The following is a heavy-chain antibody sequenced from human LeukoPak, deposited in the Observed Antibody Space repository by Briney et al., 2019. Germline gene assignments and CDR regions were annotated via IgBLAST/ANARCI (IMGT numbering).Heavy chain of an antibody. V-gene: IGHV4-31*03. CDR2: IHYRGTT. D-gene: IGHD1-26*01. CDR3: ARDAIVRGISDYYYVDV. J-gene: IGHJ6*03. CDR1: GDSLTEGGHR. Sequence: DPSEPLSLPCSVYGDSLTEGGHRWSWIRQHPGKGLGWIANIHYRGTTSHNPSLNSRVSMSVDTSQNQFSLRLTSLTVADTAVYYCARDAIVRGISDYYYVDVWGKGTTVTVSS.